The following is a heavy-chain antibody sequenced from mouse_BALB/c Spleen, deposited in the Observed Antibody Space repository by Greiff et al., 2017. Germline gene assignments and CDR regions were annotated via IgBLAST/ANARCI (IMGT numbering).Heavy chain of an antibody. J-gene: IGHJ2*01. CDR1: GFTFSSYA. Sequence: EVQVVESGGGLVKPGGSLKLSCAASGFTFSSYAMSWVRQTPEKRLEWVASISSGGSTYYPDSVKGRFTISRDNARNILYLQMSSLRSEDTAMYYCARGGLPKADYWGQGTTLTVSS. CDR2: ISSGGST. CDR3: ARGGLPKADY. D-gene: IGHD2-4*01. V-gene: IGHV5-6-5*01.